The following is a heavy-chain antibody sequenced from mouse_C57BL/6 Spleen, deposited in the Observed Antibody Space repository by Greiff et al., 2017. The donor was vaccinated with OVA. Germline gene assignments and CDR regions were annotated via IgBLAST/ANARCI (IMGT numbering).Heavy chain of an antibody. Sequence: QVQLQQPGAELVKPGASVKMSCKASGYTFTSYWITWVRQRPGQGLEWIGDIYPGSGSTNYNEKFKSKATLTVDTSSSTAYMQLSSLTSKDSAVYYCARSVYYGSTPWYFDVWGTGTTVTVSS. J-gene: IGHJ1*03. CDR1: GYTFTSYW. CDR3: ARSVYYGSTPWYFDV. D-gene: IGHD1-1*01. V-gene: IGHV1-55*01. CDR2: IYPGSGST.